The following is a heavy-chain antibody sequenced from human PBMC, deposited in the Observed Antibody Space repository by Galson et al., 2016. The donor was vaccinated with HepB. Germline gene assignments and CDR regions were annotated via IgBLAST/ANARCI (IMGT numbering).Heavy chain of an antibody. CDR2: ISKDGRIK. V-gene: IGHV3-30*18. J-gene: IGHJ4*02. Sequence: WLRQSPSRGLEWVSVISKDGRIKNYAESEKGRFTISRDNSKNTLYLQMNTLRVEDTAVYYCAKEDGGSGSYLEYWGQGTLVTVSS. D-gene: IGHD3-10*01. CDR3: AKEDGGSGSYLEY.